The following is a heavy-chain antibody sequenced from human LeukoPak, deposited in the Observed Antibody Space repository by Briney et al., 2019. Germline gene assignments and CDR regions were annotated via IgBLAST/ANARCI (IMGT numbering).Heavy chain of an antibody. J-gene: IGHJ5*02. D-gene: IGHD3-3*02. CDR1: GYTFTSCD. CDR2: MNPNSGNT. CDR3: AIAFRGYNWFDP. Sequence: ASVKVSCKASGYTFTSCDIHWVRQATGQGLEWMGWMNPNSGNTGYALKFQDRVTITRDTSISTAYMELSSLRPEDTAVYYCAIAFRGYNWFDPWGKGTLVTVS. V-gene: IGHV1-8*03.